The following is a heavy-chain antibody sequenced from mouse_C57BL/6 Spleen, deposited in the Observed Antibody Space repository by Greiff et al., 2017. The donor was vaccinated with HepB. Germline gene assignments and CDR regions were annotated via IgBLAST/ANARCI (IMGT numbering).Heavy chain of an antibody. CDR1: GYTFTSYG. Sequence: QVQLQQSGAELARPGASVKLSCKASGYTFTSYGISWVKQRTGQGLEWIGEIYPRSGNTYYNEKFKGKATLTADKSSSTAYMELRSLTSADSAVYFCARAGIYYYGSSGFAYWGQVTLVTVSA. CDR3: ARAGIYYYGSSGFAY. V-gene: IGHV1-81*01. J-gene: IGHJ3*01. D-gene: IGHD1-1*01. CDR2: IYPRSGNT.